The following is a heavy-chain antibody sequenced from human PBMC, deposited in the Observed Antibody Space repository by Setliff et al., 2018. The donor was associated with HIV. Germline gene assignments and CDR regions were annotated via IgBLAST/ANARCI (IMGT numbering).Heavy chain of an antibody. CDR3: ARARITMIGGRLEPYAFDR. V-gene: IGHV4-4*07. Sequence: SETLSLTCTVSGGSFSTYYWSWIRQPAGEGPEYIGRVHSTGTTIYNPSLKSRVTMSGDASKNQLSLKLRSVTAADTAVYYCARARITMIGGRLEPYAFDRWGQGTKVTVSS. J-gene: IGHJ3*01. D-gene: IGHD3-10*01. CDR2: VHSTGTT. CDR1: GGSFSTYY.